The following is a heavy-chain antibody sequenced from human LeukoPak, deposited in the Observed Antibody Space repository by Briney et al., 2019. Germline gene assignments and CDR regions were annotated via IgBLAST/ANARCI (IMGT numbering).Heavy chain of an antibody. CDR2: IYSGGST. J-gene: IGHJ4*02. CDR1: EFSVGSNY. D-gene: IGHD3-22*01. CDR3: ARDRNYDGSVYYEDDYFDY. V-gene: IGHV3-66*01. Sequence: PGGSLRLSCAASEFSVGSNYMTWVRQAPGKGLEWVSLIYSGGSTYYADSVKGRFTISRDNSKNTLYLQMNSLRAEDTAVYYCARDRNYDGSVYYEDDYFDYWGQGTLVTVSS.